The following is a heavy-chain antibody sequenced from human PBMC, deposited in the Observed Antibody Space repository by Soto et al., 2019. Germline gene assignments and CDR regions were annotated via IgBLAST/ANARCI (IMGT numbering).Heavy chain of an antibody. D-gene: IGHD3-3*01. CDR2: ISGYNGNT. CDR1: GYTFTTYG. Sequence: QVQLVQSGTEVKKPGASVKVSCKASGYTFTTYGINWVRQAPGQGLEWMGWISGYNGNTNYAQKFQGRVTMTTDTSRSIAYMELRSLTFEHTAVYYCARGAHGSGYGVYWGQGTLVTVSS. J-gene: IGHJ4*02. CDR3: ARGAHGSGYGVY. V-gene: IGHV1-18*01.